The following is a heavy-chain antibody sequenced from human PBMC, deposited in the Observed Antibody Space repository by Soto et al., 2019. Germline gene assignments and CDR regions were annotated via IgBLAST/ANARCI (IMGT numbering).Heavy chain of an antibody. CDR3: ARDGAYYFDY. CDR2: LSYDGSNK. Sequence: QVQLVESGGGVVQPGRSLRLSCAAFGFTFSNYAMHWVRQAPGRGLEWVAVLSYDGSNKFYADSVKGRFTISRDSSKNTLYLQMNSLRGEDTAVYYCARDGAYYFDYWGQGTLVTVSS. D-gene: IGHD1-26*01. J-gene: IGHJ4*02. V-gene: IGHV3-30-3*01. CDR1: GFTFSNYA.